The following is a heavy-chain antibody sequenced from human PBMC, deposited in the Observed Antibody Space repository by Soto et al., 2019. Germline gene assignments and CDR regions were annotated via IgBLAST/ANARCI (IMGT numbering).Heavy chain of an antibody. Sequence: GPPVKIFCKASGYTFASSYMNWVRQASGQGLEWMGIINPSGGSTSYAQKFQGRVTMTRDTSTSTVYMELSSLRSEDTAVYYCARDGAYYDFWSGSPAYMDVWGKGTTVTVSS. CDR1: GYTFASSY. D-gene: IGHD3-3*01. CDR3: ARDGAYYDFWSGSPAYMDV. J-gene: IGHJ6*03. V-gene: IGHV1-46*03. CDR2: INPSGGST.